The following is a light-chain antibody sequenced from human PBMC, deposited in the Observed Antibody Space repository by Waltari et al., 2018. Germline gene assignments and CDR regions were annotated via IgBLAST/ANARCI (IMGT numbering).Light chain of an antibody. CDR1: QSVGRS. CDR2: GAC. CDR3: QMYVRLPVT. Sequence: EIVFTQSPGTLPLSPGEGATLSCRASQSVGRSLVWYQQKPGQAPRLLIYGACSRATGIPDRFTGSGSGTDFSLTISRLEPEDFAVYYCQMYVRLPVTFGQGTKVEI. V-gene: IGKV3-20*01. J-gene: IGKJ1*01.